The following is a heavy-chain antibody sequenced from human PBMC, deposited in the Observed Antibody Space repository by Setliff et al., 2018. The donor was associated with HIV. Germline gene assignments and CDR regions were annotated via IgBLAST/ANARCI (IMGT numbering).Heavy chain of an antibody. D-gene: IGHD5-18*01. CDR1: GFTFDDYA. CDR3: AKSPNRYSPLDWFDP. CDR2: ISWNSGSI. V-gene: IGHV3-9*01. J-gene: IGHJ5*02. Sequence: PGGSLRLSCAASGFTFDDYAMHWVRQAPGKGLEWVSCISWNSGSIGYADSVKGRFTISRDNAKNSLYLQMNSLRSEDTALYYCAKSPNRYSPLDWFDPWGQGTLVTVSS.